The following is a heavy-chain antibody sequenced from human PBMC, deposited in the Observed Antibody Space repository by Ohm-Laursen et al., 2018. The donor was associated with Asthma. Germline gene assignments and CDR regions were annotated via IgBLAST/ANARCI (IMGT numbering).Heavy chain of an antibody. CDR2: IIPIFGTA. CDR3: ARAGPVTTGCYYYGMDV. D-gene: IGHD4-11*01. Sequence: PSDTVSCKTSGGTFSSHAISWVRLAPGPGIEWMGGIIPIFGTANYAQKFHGRVTITADESTSTAYMELSSLRSEDTAVYYCARAGPVTTGCYYYGMDVWGQGTTVTVSS. V-gene: IGHV1-69*13. J-gene: IGHJ6*02. CDR1: GGTFSSHA.